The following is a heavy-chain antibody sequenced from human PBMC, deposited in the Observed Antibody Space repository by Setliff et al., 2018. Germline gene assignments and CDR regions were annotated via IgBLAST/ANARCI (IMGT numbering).Heavy chain of an antibody. CDR3: VRPGGTTVVARHFDY. V-gene: IGHV4-39*01. CDR2: ISYSGTP. CDR1: DDSFTSSRYY. J-gene: IGHJ4*01. Sequence: LSLTCTVPDDSFTSSRYYWGWIRQAPGSGLEWIGSISYSGTPYYNASVESRVTISIDTSRNQFSLELRSVTVADTATYYCVRPGGTTVVARHFDYWGSGILVTVSS. D-gene: IGHD2-15*01.